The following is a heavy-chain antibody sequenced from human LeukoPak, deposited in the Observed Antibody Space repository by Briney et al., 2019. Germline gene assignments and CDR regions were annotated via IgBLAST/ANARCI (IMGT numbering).Heavy chain of an antibody. Sequence: PSETLSLTCTVSGGSISSYYWSWIRQPPGKGLEWIGYIYYSGGTNYNPSLKSRVTISVDTSKNQFSLKLSSVTAADTAVYYCARGIRQLLIDYWGQGTLVTVSS. V-gene: IGHV4-59*01. CDR3: ARGIRQLLIDY. D-gene: IGHD6-6*01. CDR2: IYYSGGT. CDR1: GGSISSYY. J-gene: IGHJ4*02.